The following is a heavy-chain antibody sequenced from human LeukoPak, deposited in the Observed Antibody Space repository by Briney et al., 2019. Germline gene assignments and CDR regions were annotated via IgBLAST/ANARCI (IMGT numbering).Heavy chain of an antibody. V-gene: IGHV3-48*03. Sequence: GGSLRLSYAASGFTFSSYEMNWVRQAPGKGLEWVSYISSSGSTIYYADSVKGRFTISRDNAKNSLYLQMNSLRAEDTAVYYCARDSGSSPLDYWGQGTLVTVSS. CDR2: ISSSGSTI. CDR1: GFTFSSYE. D-gene: IGHD1-26*01. J-gene: IGHJ4*02. CDR3: ARDSGSSPLDY.